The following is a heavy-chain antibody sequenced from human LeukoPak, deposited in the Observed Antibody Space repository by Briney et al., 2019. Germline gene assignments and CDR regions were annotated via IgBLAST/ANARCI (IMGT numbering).Heavy chain of an antibody. Sequence: SETLSLTCTVSGGYISSSSYYWGWIRQPPGKGLEWIGSIYYSGSTYYNPSLKSRVTISVDTSKNQFSLMLSSVTAADTAVYYCASRQELRFDWFDPWGQGTLVTVSS. CDR2: IYYSGST. CDR3: ASRQELRFDWFDP. CDR1: GGYISSSSYY. V-gene: IGHV4-39*01. D-gene: IGHD4-11*01. J-gene: IGHJ5*02.